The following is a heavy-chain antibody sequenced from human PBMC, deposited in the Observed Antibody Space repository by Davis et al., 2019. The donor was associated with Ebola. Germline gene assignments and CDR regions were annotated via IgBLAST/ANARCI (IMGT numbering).Heavy chain of an antibody. V-gene: IGHV6-1*01. CDR2: TYYNSKWYN. CDR3: ARGWLRGGLDV. Sequence: PSETLSLTCAISGDSVSTAGWNWIRQSPSRGLEWLGRTYYNSKWYNDYAMSVKGRITINPDTSKNQFSLQLNSVTPEDTALYYCARGWLRGGLDVWGEGTTVTVSS. J-gene: IGHJ6*04. D-gene: IGHD5-18*01. CDR1: GDSVSTAG.